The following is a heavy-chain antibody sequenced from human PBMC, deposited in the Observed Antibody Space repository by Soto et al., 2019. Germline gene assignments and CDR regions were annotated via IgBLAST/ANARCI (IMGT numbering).Heavy chain of an antibody. V-gene: IGHV4-59*01. CDR3: ARVSSSWGLVNYFDY. Sequence: SETLSLTCTVSGGSISSYYWSWIRQPPGKGLEWIGYMYYSGSTNYNPSLKSRVTISVDTSKNQFSLKLSSVTAADTAVYYCARVSSSWGLVNYFDYWGQGTLVTVSS. CDR1: GGSISSYY. J-gene: IGHJ4*02. CDR2: MYYSGST. D-gene: IGHD6-13*01.